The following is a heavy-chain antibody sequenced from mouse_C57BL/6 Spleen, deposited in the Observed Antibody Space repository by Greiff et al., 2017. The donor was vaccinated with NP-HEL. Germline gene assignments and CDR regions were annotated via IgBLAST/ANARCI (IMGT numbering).Heavy chain of an antibody. V-gene: IGHV1-26*01. D-gene: IGHD2-3*01. Sequence: VQLQQSGPELVKPGASVKISCKASGYTFTDYYMNWVKQSHGKSLEWIGDINPNNGGTSYNQKFKGKATLTVDKSSSTAYMELRSLTSEDSAVYYCARGIYDGYYVTYYCDYWGQGTTLTVSS. CDR3: ARGIYDGYYVTYYCDY. CDR2: INPNNGGT. J-gene: IGHJ2*01. CDR1: GYTFTDYY.